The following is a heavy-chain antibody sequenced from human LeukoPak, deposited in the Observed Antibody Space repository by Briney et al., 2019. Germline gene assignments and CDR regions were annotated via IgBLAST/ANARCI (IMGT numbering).Heavy chain of an antibody. V-gene: IGHV1-3*01. Sequence: ASVKVSCKASGYTFTTYAMHWVRQAPGQRLEWMGWINAGKGNTKYSQRFQDRVTITRDTSASTAYMELSSLRSEDTAVYYCARYAGSYRSGFDYWGQGTLVTVSS. CDR3: ARYAGSYRSGFDY. D-gene: IGHD3-16*02. CDR1: GYTFTTYA. J-gene: IGHJ4*02. CDR2: INAGKGNT.